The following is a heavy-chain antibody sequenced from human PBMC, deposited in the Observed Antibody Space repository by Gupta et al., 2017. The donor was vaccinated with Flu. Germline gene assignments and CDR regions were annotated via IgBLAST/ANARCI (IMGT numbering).Heavy chain of an antibody. J-gene: IGHJ3*02. CDR2: IYTSGST. D-gene: IGHD2-2*01. Sequence: QVQLQESGPGLVKPSETLSLTCTVSGGSISSYYWSWIRQPARKGLEWIGRIYTSGSTNYNPSLKSRVTMSVDTSKNQFSLKLSSVTAADTAVYYCARGAPLVGYCSSTSCYRDAFDIWGQGTMVTVSS. V-gene: IGHV4-4*07. CDR1: GGSISSYY. CDR3: ARGAPLVGYCSSTSCYRDAFDI.